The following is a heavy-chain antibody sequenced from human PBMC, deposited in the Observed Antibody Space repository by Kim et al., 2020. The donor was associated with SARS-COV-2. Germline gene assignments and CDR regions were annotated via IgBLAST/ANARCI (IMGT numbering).Heavy chain of an antibody. Sequence: GESLKISCKGSGYSFTSYWIGWVRQMPGKGLEWMGIIYPGDSDTRYSPSFQGQVTISADKSISTAYLQWSSLKASDTAMYYCARRGSSLEYYYYGMDVWGQGTTVTVSS. V-gene: IGHV5-51*01. D-gene: IGHD2-15*01. J-gene: IGHJ6*02. CDR2: IYPGDSDT. CDR1: GYSFTSYW. CDR3: ARRGSSLEYYYYGMDV.